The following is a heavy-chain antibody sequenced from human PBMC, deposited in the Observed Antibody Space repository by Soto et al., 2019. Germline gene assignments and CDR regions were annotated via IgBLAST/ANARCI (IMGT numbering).Heavy chain of an antibody. D-gene: IGHD6-13*01. J-gene: IGHJ4*02. CDR3: ARAPYSSSWSFGY. V-gene: IGHV3-30-3*01. CDR1: GFTFSSYA. Sequence: GGSLRLSCAASGFTFSSYAMHWVRQAPGKGLEWVAVMSYDGSNKYYADSVKGRFTISRDNSKNTLYLQMNSLRAEDTAVYYCARAPYSSSWSFGYWGQGTLVTVSS. CDR2: MSYDGSNK.